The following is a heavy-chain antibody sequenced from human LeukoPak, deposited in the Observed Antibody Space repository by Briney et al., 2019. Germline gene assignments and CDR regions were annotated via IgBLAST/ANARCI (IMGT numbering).Heavy chain of an antibody. D-gene: IGHD5-12*01. J-gene: IGHJ4*02. CDR1: GFTFSSYS. CDR2: ISSSSSYI. V-gene: IGHV3-21*01. Sequence: GGSLRLSCAASGFTFSSYSMNWVRQAPGKGLEWVSSISSSSSYIYYADSVKGRFTISRDNAKNSLYLQMNSLRAEDTAVYYCARVQGDIVATIGGVHDYWGQGTLVTVSS. CDR3: ARVQGDIVATIGGVHDY.